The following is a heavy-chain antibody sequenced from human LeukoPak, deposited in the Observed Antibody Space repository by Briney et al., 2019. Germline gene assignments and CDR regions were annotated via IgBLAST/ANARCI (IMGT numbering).Heavy chain of an antibody. Sequence: GASVKVSCKASGYTFTSYDINWVRQATGQGLEWMGWMNPNSGNTGYAQKFQGRVTITRNTSISTAYMEPSSLRSEDTAVYYCARAQRYSSSWYREYAFDIWGQGTMVTVSS. CDR1: GYTFTSYD. CDR3: ARAQRYSSSWYREYAFDI. CDR2: MNPNSGNT. D-gene: IGHD6-13*01. J-gene: IGHJ3*02. V-gene: IGHV1-8*03.